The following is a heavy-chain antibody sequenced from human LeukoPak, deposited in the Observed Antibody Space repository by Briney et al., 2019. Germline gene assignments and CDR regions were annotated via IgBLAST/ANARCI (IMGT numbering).Heavy chain of an antibody. V-gene: IGHV3-23*01. CDR2: VSASGGTT. CDR3: AKVARGYNYASLDY. D-gene: IGHD5-18*01. Sequence: PGGSLRLSCADSGFTFSNYAMSWVRQAPGKGLEWVSAVSASGGTTYYADSVKGRFTISRDNSKNALYLQMNSLRAEDTAVYYCAKVARGYNYASLDYWGQGTLVTVSS. J-gene: IGHJ4*02. CDR1: GFTFSNYA.